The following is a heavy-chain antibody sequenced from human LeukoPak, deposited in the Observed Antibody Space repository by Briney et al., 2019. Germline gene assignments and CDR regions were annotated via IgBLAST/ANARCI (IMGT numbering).Heavy chain of an antibody. CDR3: ARDLIVATGGAADY. V-gene: IGHV1-69*04. J-gene: IGHJ4*02. CDR2: IIPILGIA. D-gene: IGHD5-12*01. CDR1: GGTFSSYA. Sequence: ASVKVSCKASGGTFSSYAISWVRQAPGQGLEWMGRIIPILGIANYAQKFQGRVTITADKSTSTAYMELSSLRSEDTAVYYCARDLIVATGGAADYWGQGTLVTVSS.